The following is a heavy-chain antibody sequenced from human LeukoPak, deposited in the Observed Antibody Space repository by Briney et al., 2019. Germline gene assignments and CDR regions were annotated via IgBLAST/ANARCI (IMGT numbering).Heavy chain of an antibody. D-gene: IGHD4-23*01. CDR1: GYTFTSYG. Sequence: EASVKVSRKASGYTFTSYGISWVRHAPGQGLEWMGWISAYNGNTNYAQKLQGRVTMTTDTSTSTAYMELRSLRSDDTAVYYCARDRPDYGGARIDYWGQGTLVTVSS. V-gene: IGHV1-18*01. CDR2: ISAYNGNT. CDR3: ARDRPDYGGARIDY. J-gene: IGHJ4*02.